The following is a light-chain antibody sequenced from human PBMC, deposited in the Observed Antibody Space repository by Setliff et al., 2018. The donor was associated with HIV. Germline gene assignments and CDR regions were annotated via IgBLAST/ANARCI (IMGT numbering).Light chain of an antibody. CDR3: LLFVGTGIWV. J-gene: IGLJ3*02. V-gene: IGLV8-61*01. Sequence: QTVVTQDSSFAVFPGGTVTLTCGLSSGSVSTTHQTSWYQQTPGQAPRTLIYNTNTRSSGVPHRFSGSILGDKAALTITGAQADDESDYYCLLFVGTGIWVFGGGTKVTVL. CDR2: NTN. CDR1: SGSVSTTHQ.